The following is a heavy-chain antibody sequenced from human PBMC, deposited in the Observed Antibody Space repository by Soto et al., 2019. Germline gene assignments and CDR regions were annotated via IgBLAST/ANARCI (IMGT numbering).Heavy chain of an antibody. D-gene: IGHD3-3*01. CDR1: GGTFSSYA. J-gene: IGHJ5*02. CDR2: IIPIFGTA. Sequence: QVQLVQSGAEVKKPGSSVKVSCKASGGTFSSYAISWVRQAPGQGLEWMGGIIPIFGTANYAQKFQGRVTITADESTSKAYMELSSLRSVDTAVYYCAGTKRITIFGVVTRGWFAPWGQGTLVTVSS. V-gene: IGHV1-69*01. CDR3: AGTKRITIFGVVTRGWFAP.